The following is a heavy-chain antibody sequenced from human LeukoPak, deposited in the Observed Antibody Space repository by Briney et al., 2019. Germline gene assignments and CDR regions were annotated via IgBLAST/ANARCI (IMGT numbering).Heavy chain of an antibody. Sequence: PGGSLRLSCAASGFTFSSYAMSWVRQAPGKGLEWVSAISGSGGSTYYADSVKGRFTISRDNSKNTLYLQMNSLRAEDTAVYYCAKGSTLRFLEWLPHFDYWGQGTLVTVSS. V-gene: IGHV3-23*01. D-gene: IGHD3-3*01. J-gene: IGHJ4*02. CDR2: ISGSGGST. CDR3: AKGSTLRFLEWLPHFDY. CDR1: GFTFSSYA.